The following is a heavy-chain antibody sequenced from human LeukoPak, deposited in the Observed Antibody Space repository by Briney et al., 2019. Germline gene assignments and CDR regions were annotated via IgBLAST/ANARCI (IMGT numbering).Heavy chain of an antibody. CDR2: IYYSGNT. CDR1: GVSISSSGYY. D-gene: IGHD6-13*01. J-gene: IGHJ3*02. Sequence: SETLSLTCAVSGVSISSSGYYWGWIRQPPGKGLEWIGSIYYSGNTYFNPSLKSRVTISVDTSKNQFSLKLSSVTAADTAVYYCAREWAAAGVDAFDIWGQGTMVTVSS. CDR3: AREWAAAGVDAFDI. V-gene: IGHV4-39*07.